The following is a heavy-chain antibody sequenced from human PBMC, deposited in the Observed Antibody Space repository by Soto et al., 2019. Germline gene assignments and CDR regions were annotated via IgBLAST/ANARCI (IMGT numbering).Heavy chain of an antibody. CDR3: ARDHLRLGVDY. Sequence: EVQLVESGGGLVKPGGSLRLSCAASGFTFSSYSMNWVRQAPGKGLEWVSSISNSSSYIYYADSVKGRFTISRDNAKNSPYLQMNSLRAEDTAVYYCARDHLRLGVDYWGQGTLVTVSS. V-gene: IGHV3-21*01. J-gene: IGHJ4*02. D-gene: IGHD6-25*01. CDR2: ISNSSSYI. CDR1: GFTFSSYS.